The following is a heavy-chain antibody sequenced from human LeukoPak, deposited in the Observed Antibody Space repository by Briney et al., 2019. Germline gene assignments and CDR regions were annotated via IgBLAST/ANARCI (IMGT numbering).Heavy chain of an antibody. V-gene: IGHV3-13*04. CDR1: RFTFSSYD. D-gene: IGHD3-10*01. Sequence: GESLRLYCAASRFTFSSYDMHWVRQATGKGLEWVSTIGTAGDTYYAGCVKARFSISRENANTSLYLQMNSLGAGDTAVYYCARGSYWAFDYWGQGTLVTVSS. CDR2: IGTAGDT. J-gene: IGHJ4*02. CDR3: ARGSYWAFDY.